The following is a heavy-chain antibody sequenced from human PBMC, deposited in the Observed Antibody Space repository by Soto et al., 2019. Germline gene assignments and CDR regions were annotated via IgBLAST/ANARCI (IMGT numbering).Heavy chain of an antibody. CDR2: ISSRSYTI. D-gene: IGHD6-6*01. J-gene: IGHJ6*02. V-gene: IGHV3-48*02. Sequence: VQLVESGGGLVQPGGSLRLSCAASGFSFSTYSMNWVRQAPGKGLEWVSYISSRSYTIYYIDSVKGRCTISRDNATSSLYLQMNSLRDEDTAVYYCARGVSRSDNGMDIWGQGTTVNVSS. CDR1: GFSFSTYS. CDR3: ARGVSRSDNGMDI.